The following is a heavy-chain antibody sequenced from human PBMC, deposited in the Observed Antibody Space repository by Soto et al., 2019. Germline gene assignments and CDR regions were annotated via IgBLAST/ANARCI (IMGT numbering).Heavy chain of an antibody. J-gene: IGHJ5*02. D-gene: IGHD6-13*01. CDR3: TKNLITAAGPNRFDP. Sequence: GGSLRLSCAASGFTFSSYAMSWVRQAPGKGLEWVSAISGSGGSTYSADFVKGLFTIFRDKSKKTQYLQMKSMRSEDTAVNYNTKNLITAAGPNRFDPWGQGTLVTVSS. CDR2: ISGSGGST. V-gene: IGHV3-23*01. CDR1: GFTFSSYA.